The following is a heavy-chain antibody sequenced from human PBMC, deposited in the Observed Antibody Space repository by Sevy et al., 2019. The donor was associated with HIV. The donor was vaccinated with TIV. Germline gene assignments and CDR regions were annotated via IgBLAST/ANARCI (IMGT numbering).Heavy chain of an antibody. CDR1: GFTFSSYA. D-gene: IGHD3-10*01. J-gene: IGHJ4*02. CDR3: VKDGSYYGSGSYPARRAFDY. Sequence: GGSLRLSCSASGFTFSSYAMHWVRQAPGKGLEYVSAISSNGGSTYYAYSVKGRFTISRDNSKNTLYLQMSSLRAEDTAVYYCVKDGSYYGSGSYPARRAFDYWGQGTLVTVSS. CDR2: ISSNGGST. V-gene: IGHV3-64D*06.